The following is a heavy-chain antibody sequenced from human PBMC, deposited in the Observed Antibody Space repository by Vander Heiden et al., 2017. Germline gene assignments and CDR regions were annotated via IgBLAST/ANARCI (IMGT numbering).Heavy chain of an antibody. V-gene: IGHV3-33*01. CDR3: ARDDTSSGRFDP. D-gene: IGHD6-19*01. J-gene: IGHJ5*02. Sequence: QVQLVESGGGVVQPGRSLRLSCAASGFTFSTHGLHWVRQAPGKGLEWVAVIWYDGSNKYYADSVKGRFTISRDNSKNTLYLQMNSLRAEDTAVYYCARDDTSSGRFDPWGQGTLVTVSS. CDR2: IWYDGSNK. CDR1: GFTFSTHG.